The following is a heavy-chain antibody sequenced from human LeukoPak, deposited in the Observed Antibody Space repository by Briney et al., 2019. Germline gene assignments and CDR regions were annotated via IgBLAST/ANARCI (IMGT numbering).Heavy chain of an antibody. V-gene: IGHV3-9*01. CDR3: VRGGGCSGSPMRYGTDV. J-gene: IGHJ6*02. CDR2: ISWNSGSI. CDR1: GFTFDDYA. Sequence: GRSLRLSCAASGFTFDDYAMHWVRQAPGKGLEWVSGISWNSGSIGYADSVKGRFTISRDNAKNILFLQMNSLRAEDTAVYYCVRGGGCSGSPMRYGTDVWGQGTTVTVSS. D-gene: IGHD6-19*01.